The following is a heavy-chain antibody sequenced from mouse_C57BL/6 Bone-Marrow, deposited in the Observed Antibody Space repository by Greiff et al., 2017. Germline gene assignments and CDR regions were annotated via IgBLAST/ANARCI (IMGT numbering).Heavy chain of an antibody. CDR3: VRRRDCNYLYAMDY. V-gene: IGHV10-1*01. CDR2: IRSKSNNDAT. CDR1: GFSFNTYA. Sequence: DVQLVESGGGLVQPTGSLKISCAASGFSFNTYAMNWVRQAPGKGLEWVARIRSKSNNDATYYAVSVKERFTISRDDSENMLFLQMNNLKTEDTARYYCVRRRDCNYLYAMDYWGQGTSVTVSS. J-gene: IGHJ4*01. D-gene: IGHD5-5*01.